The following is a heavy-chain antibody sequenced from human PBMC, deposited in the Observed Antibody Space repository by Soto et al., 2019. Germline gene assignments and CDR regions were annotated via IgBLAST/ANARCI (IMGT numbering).Heavy chain of an antibody. J-gene: IGHJ5*02. V-gene: IGHV1-69*12. CDR2: IIPIFGTA. D-gene: IGHD1-26*01. Sequence: QVQLVQSGAEVKKPGSSVKVSCKASGGTFSSYAISWVRQAPGQGLEWMGGIIPIFGTANYAQKFQGRVTITADESTSTAYMELSSLRSEDTAVYYCARDLGIGSNFGVVGPNWFDPWVQGTLVTVSS. CDR3: ARDLGIGSNFGVVGPNWFDP. CDR1: GGTFSSYA.